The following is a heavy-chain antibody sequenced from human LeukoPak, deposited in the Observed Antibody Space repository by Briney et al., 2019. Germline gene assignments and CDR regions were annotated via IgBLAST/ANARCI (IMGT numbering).Heavy chain of an antibody. J-gene: IGHJ4*02. D-gene: IGHD4-17*01. CDR2: ISVSGRST. Sequence: GXGVEXVSPISVSGRSTYYPDSVKGRFTISTHNSKNTLYLQMNSLRAEDTAVYYCAKMGTTLTSFDYWGQGTLVTVSS. CDR3: AKMGTTLTSFDY. V-gene: IGHV3-23*01.